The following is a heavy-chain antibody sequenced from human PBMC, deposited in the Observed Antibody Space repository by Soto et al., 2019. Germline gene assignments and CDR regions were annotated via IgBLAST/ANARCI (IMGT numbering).Heavy chain of an antibody. V-gene: IGHV3-7*01. CDR1: GFTFSSYW. Sequence: GGSLRLSCAASGFTFSSYWMSWVRQAPGKGLEWVANIKQDGSEKYYVDSVKGRFTISRDNAKNSLYLQMNSLRAEDTAVYYCARPGYGDYNTYFDYWGQGTLVTVSS. CDR3: ARPGYGDYNTYFDY. CDR2: IKQDGSEK. J-gene: IGHJ4*02. D-gene: IGHD4-17*01.